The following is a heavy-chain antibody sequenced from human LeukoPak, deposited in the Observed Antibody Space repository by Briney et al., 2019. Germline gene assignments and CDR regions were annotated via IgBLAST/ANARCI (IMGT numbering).Heavy chain of an antibody. D-gene: IGHD3-9*01. Sequence: GASVKVSCKASGYTFTGYYMHWVRQAPGQGLEWMGWINPNSGNTGYAQKFQGRVTMTRNTSISTAYTELSSLRSEDTAVYYCARSTYYDILTGFFGAFDIWGQGTMVTVSS. CDR3: ARSTYYDILTGFFGAFDI. J-gene: IGHJ3*02. CDR1: GYTFTGYY. V-gene: IGHV1-8*02. CDR2: INPNSGNT.